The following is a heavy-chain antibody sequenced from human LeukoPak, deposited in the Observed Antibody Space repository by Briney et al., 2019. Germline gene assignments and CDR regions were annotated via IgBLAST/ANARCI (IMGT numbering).Heavy chain of an antibody. CDR2: INHSGST. CDR1: GGSFSGYY. J-gene: IGHJ6*02. Sequence: SETLSLTCAVYGGSFSGYYWSWIRQPPGKGLEWIGEINHSGSTNYNPSLKSRVTISVDTSKNQFSLKLSSVTAADTAVYYCARTNGTTVTTYYYYGMDVWGQGTTVTVSS. V-gene: IGHV4-34*01. CDR3: ARTNGTTVTTYYYYGMDV. D-gene: IGHD4-17*01.